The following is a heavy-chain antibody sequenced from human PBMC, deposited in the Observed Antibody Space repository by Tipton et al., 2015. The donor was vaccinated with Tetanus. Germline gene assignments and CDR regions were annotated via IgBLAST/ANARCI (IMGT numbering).Heavy chain of an antibody. CDR1: GASMIGGGYF. CDR3: ARDRKEQWLSQIRYGMDV. CDR2: IFYSGRT. Sequence: LRLSCNVSGASMIGGGYFWSWARQHPGKGLEWIGHIFYSGRTEYTPSLRGRVTISVDTAKNQFSLKLTSVTAADTAIYYCARDRKEQWLSQIRYGMDVWGQGTKVIVSS. J-gene: IGHJ6*02. D-gene: IGHD6-19*01. V-gene: IGHV4-31*03.